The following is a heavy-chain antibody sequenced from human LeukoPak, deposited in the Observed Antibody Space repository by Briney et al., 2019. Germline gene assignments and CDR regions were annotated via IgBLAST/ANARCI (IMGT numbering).Heavy chain of an antibody. Sequence: GGTLRLSCAASGFTFSNYGMGWVRQAPGKGLEWVANIKQDGSEKYYVDSVKGRFTISRDNAKNSLYLQMNSLRAEDTAVYYCASLKNSGWGNAFHFWGQGTMVTVSS. CDR1: GFTFSNYG. V-gene: IGHV3-7*01. J-gene: IGHJ3*01. CDR2: IKQDGSEK. CDR3: ASLKNSGWGNAFHF. D-gene: IGHD6-19*01.